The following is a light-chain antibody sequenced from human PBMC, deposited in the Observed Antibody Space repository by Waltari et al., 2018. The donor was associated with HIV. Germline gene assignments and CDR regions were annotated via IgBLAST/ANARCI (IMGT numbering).Light chain of an antibody. CDR3: SSLTSEATVL. CDR1: SSAVGGYIY. V-gene: IGLV2-14*03. Sequence: QSALTQPASVSGSPGQAVNLSCTGTSSAVGGYIYASWSPQHPCKVPNVLIFQINNRALGVSSPVAGSNAAITGTLTTVGLQDEHEADYYCSSLTSEATVLFGGWTKLTV. CDR2: QIN. J-gene: IGLJ2*01.